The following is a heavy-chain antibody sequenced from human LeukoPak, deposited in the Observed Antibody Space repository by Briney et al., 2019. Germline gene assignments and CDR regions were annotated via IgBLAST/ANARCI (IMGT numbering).Heavy chain of an antibody. J-gene: IGHJ4*02. D-gene: IGHD1-26*01. V-gene: IGHV3-72*01. Sequence: GSLRLSCAASGFTFSDYYMSWIRQAPGKGLEWVGRIRNKANSHTTEYAASVKGRFTISRDDSKNSLFLLMSSLKTEDTAVYYCTSTETIVGAMGYWGQGTLVTVSS. CDR3: TSTETIVGAMGY. CDR1: GFTFSDYY. CDR2: IRNKANSHTT.